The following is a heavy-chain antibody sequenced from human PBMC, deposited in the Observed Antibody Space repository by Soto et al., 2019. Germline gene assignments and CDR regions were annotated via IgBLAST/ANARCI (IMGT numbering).Heavy chain of an antibody. CDR3: ARDRTGDYSNYRYFHS. V-gene: IGHV4-59*01. J-gene: IGHJ4*02. Sequence: SETLSLTCTVSGGSISSYYWSWIRQPPGKGLEWIGYIYYSGSTNYNPSLKSRVTISVDTSKNQFSLKLSSVTAADTAVYYCARDRTGDYSNYRYFHSWGQGPLVTVSS. D-gene: IGHD4-4*01. CDR1: GGSISSYY. CDR2: IYYSGST.